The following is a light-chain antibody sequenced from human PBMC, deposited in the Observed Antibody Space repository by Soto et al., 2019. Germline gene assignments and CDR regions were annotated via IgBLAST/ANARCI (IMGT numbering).Light chain of an antibody. CDR1: QSISDT. Sequence: EIVMTQSPATLSVSPGGRATLSCRASQSISDTLAWYQQKPGQAPRLLIYGASSRATGIPDRFSGSGSGTDFTLTISRLEPEDFAVYYCQQYGSSWTFGQGTKVDIK. V-gene: IGKV3-20*01. CDR3: QQYGSSWT. CDR2: GAS. J-gene: IGKJ1*01.